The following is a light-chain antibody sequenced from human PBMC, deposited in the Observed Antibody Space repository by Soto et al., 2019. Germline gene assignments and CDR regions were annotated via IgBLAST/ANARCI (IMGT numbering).Light chain of an antibody. CDR3: QQYDNLRIFT. Sequence: DIQMTQSPSSLSASVGDRVTITCQASQDISNYLNWYQQKPGKAPKLLIYDASNLETGVPSRFSASGSGTDFTFTISSLQPEDIATYYCQQYDNLRIFTFGPGTKVDIK. V-gene: IGKV1-33*01. J-gene: IGKJ3*01. CDR1: QDISNY. CDR2: DAS.